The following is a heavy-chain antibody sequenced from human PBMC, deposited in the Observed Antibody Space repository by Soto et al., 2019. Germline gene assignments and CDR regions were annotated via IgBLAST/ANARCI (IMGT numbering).Heavy chain of an antibody. CDR3: ARAPGGIDAFDI. CDR1: VYSVSSNSAA. J-gene: IGHJ3*02. D-gene: IGHD3-16*01. Sequence: PSQTLSLTCAISVYSVSSNSAAWNWIIQSPSRGLEWLGRTYYRSKWYNDYAVSVKSRISINPDTSKNQFSLQLNSVTPEDMAVYYCARAPGGIDAFDIWGQGTMVIVSS. V-gene: IGHV6-1*01. CDR2: TYYRSKWYN.